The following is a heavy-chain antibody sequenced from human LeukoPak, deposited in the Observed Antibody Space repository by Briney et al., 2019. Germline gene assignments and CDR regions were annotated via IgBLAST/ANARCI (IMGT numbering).Heavy chain of an antibody. CDR1: GFTFSSYA. CDR3: ARVYSSGVAFDI. J-gene: IGHJ3*02. Sequence: GGSLRLSCAASGFTFSSYAMHWVRQAPGKGLEWVAVISYDGGNKYYADSVKGRFTISRDNSKNTLYLQMNSLRAEDTAVYYCARVYSSGVAFDIWGQGTMVTVSS. CDR2: ISYDGGNK. D-gene: IGHD6-19*01. V-gene: IGHV3-30-3*01.